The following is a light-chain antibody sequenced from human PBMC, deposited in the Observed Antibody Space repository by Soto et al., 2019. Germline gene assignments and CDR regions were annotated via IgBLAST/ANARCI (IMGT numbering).Light chain of an antibody. V-gene: IGLV1-44*01. CDR1: NSNIGSNT. CDR3: AAWDDSLNGVV. CDR2: NNN. Sequence: QSVLTQPPSASGTPGQRVTISCYGSNSNIGSNTVNWYQQLPGTAPKLLIYNNNRRTSGVPDRFSGSKSVSSASLAISGLQSEDEADYYCAAWDDSLNGVVFGGGTKLTVL. J-gene: IGLJ2*01.